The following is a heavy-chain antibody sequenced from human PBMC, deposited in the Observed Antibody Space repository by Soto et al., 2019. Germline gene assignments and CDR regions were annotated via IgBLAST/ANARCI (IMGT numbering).Heavy chain of an antibody. CDR3: AIEPPRTSSTDSNSFDP. CDR1: GASIRGCGDY. Sequence: PLSRTCDVAGASIRGCGDYSRWIRQHPGKGLEWIGYIYYSGSTYYNPSLKSRVTISVDTSKNQFSLKLSSVTAADTAVYYCAIEPPRTSSTDSNSFDPCVQATLVSVSS. J-gene: IGHJ5*02. CDR2: IYYSGST. V-gene: IGHV4-31*11. D-gene: IGHD2-2*01.